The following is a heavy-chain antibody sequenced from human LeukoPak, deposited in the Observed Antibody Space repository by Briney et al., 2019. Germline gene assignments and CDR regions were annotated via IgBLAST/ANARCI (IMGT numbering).Heavy chain of an antibody. CDR2: MNPNSGNT. V-gene: IGHV1-8*01. J-gene: IGHJ4*02. Sequence: GASVKVSCKASGYTFTSYDINWVRQATGQGLEWMGWMNPNSGNTGYAQKFQGRVTMTRNTSISTAYMELSSLTSEDTAVYYCTSGHYGGNSYSVSWGQGTLVTVSS. CDR3: TSGHYGGNSYSVS. CDR1: GYTFTSYD. D-gene: IGHD4-23*01.